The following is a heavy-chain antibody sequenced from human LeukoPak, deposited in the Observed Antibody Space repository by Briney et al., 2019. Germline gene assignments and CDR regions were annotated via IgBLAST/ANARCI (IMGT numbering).Heavy chain of an antibody. D-gene: IGHD6-19*01. J-gene: IGHJ6*02. CDR3: AKDIAVAPPVGYYYYGMDV. Sequence: QAGGSLRLSCAASGFTFSSYAMSWVRQAPGKGLEWVSAISGSGGSTYYADSVKGRFTISRDNSKNTLYLQMNSLRAEDTALYYCAKDIAVAPPVGYYYYGMDVWGQGTTVTVSS. V-gene: IGHV3-23*01. CDR2: ISGSGGST. CDR1: GFTFSSYA.